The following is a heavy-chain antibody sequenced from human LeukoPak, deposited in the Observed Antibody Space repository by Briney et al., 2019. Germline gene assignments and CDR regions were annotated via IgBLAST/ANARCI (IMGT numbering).Heavy chain of an antibody. V-gene: IGHV1-2*02. CDR1: GYTFTGYY. CDR2: INPNSGGT. J-gene: IGHJ4*02. D-gene: IGHD5-12*01. Sequence: ASVKVSCKASGYTFTGYYMHWVRQAPGQGLEWMGWINPNSGGTNYAQKFQGRVTMTRDTSINTAYMELSRLRSDDTAVYYCARARLYSGSENYCFDYWGQGTLVTVSS. CDR3: ARARLYSGSENYCFDY.